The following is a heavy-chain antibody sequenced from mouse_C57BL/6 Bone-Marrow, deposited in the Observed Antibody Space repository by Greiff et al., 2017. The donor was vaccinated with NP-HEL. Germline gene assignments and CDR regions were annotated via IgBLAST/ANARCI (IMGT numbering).Heavy chain of an antibody. D-gene: IGHD2-10*02. CDR3: VCPSNYDAMDY. CDR2: IYPSDSET. Sequence: QVQLQQPGAELVRPGSSVKLSCKASGYTFTSYWMDWVKQRPGQGLEWIGYIYPSDSETHYNQKFKDKATLTVDKSSSTAYMQLSSLTSEDSAVYYCVCPSNYDAMDYWGQGTSVTVSS. V-gene: IGHV1-61*01. CDR1: GYTFTSYW. J-gene: IGHJ4*01.